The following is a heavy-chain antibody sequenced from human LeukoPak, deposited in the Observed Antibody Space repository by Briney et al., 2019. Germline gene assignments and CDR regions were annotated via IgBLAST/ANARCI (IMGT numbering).Heavy chain of an antibody. V-gene: IGHV3-7*01. CDR2: INQDGSQK. CDR1: GFTFTNYW. J-gene: IGHJ6*02. CDR3: ASAMDV. Sequence: GGSLRLSCVGSGFTFTNYWMNWVRQAPGKGLEWVANINQDGSQKYCVASVKGRFTISRDKAKNSVYLQMNSLMAEDTAVYYCASAMDVWGQGTTVTVSS.